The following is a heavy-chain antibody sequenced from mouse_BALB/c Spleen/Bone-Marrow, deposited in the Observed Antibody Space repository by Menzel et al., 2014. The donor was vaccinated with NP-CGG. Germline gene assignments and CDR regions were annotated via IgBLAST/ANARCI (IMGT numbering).Heavy chain of an antibody. J-gene: IGHJ2*03. CDR1: GFTFSSYG. CDR2: INRNGGST. Sequence: EVQRVESGGGLVQPGGSLRPSCAASGFTFSSYGMSWVRQTPDKRLELVATINRNGGSTYYPDSVKGRFTISRDNAKNPLCLQMSSLKSEDTAMYYCARVWYFDYWGQGTSLTVSS. CDR3: ARVWYFDY. V-gene: IGHV5-6-3*01.